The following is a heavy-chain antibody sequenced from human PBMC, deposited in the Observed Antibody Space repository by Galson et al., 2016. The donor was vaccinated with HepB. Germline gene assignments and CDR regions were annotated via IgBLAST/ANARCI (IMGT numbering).Heavy chain of an antibody. CDR1: GGTFSTYA. CDR2: IIPIFGTA. CDR3: ARVLEGPYNWFDP. Sequence: SCKASGGTFSTYAISWVRQAPGQGLEWMGRIIPIFGTANYAQKFQGRATITADEYTSTAYMELSSLRSEDTAVHYCARVLEGPYNWFDPWGQGTLVTVSS. J-gene: IGHJ5*02. V-gene: IGHV1-69*01.